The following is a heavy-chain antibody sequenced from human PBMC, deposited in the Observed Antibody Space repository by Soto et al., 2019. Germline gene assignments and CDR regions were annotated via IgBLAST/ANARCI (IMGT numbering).Heavy chain of an antibody. CDR1: GYSFTSYW. V-gene: IGHV5-10-1*03. J-gene: IGHJ5*02. CDR2: IDPSDSYT. Sequence: EVQLVQSGAEVKKPGESLRISCKGSGYSFTSYWISWVRQMPGKGLEWMGRIDPSDSYTNYSPSFQGHVTISADKSISTAYLQWSSLKASDTAMYYCARRRKGYCSSTSCFNWFDPWGQGTLVTVSS. D-gene: IGHD2-2*01. CDR3: ARRRKGYCSSTSCFNWFDP.